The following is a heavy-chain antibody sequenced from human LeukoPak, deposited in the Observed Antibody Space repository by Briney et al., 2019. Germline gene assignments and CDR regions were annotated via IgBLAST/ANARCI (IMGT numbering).Heavy chain of an antibody. CDR1: GFTFSTYW. CDR3: VAAGTFDY. D-gene: IGHD6-13*01. V-gene: IGHV3-74*01. Sequence: GGSLRLSCVVSGFTFSTYWMYWVRQAPGKGLVWVSRINTDGSTTNYADPVKGRFTISRDNTKNTLYLQMNTLRAEDTAVYYCVAAGTFDYWGQGALVTVSS. J-gene: IGHJ4*02. CDR2: INTDGSTT.